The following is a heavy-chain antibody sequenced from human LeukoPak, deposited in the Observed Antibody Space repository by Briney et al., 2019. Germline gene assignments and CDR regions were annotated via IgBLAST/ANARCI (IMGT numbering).Heavy chain of an antibody. Sequence: SETLSFTCAVYGGSFSGYYWSWIRQPPGKGLEWIGKINHSGSTNYNPSLKSRVTMSVDTSKNQFSLKLSSVTAADTAVYYCARGTYYDTSDSFISWSQGTLVTVSS. CDR3: ARGTYYDTSDSFIS. V-gene: IGHV4-34*01. CDR1: GGSFSGYY. CDR2: INHSGST. J-gene: IGHJ5*02. D-gene: IGHD3-22*01.